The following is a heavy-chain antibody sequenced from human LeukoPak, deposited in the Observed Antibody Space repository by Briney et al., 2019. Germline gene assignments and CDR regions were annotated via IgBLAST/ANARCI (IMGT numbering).Heavy chain of an antibody. D-gene: IGHD5-12*01. Sequence: GGPLRLPCAPSGFTLNSYAMRWLPQPPGKGREGVSAISGSGYSTYYADSVKGRFTISRDNSKNTLYLQMNSLRAEDTAVYYCAKEAGYSGYDYPDYWGQGTLVTVSS. CDR3: AKEAGYSGYDYPDY. V-gene: IGHV3-23*01. CDR1: GFTLNSYA. CDR2: ISGSGYST. J-gene: IGHJ4*02.